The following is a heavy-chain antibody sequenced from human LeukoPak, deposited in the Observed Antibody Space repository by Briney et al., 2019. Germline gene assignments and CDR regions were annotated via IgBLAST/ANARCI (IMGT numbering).Heavy chain of an antibody. CDR1: GGSFSSQY. CDR3: ARNSGSYLFDY. V-gene: IGHV4-59*11. J-gene: IGHJ4*02. D-gene: IGHD1-26*01. CDR2: IYYSGST. Sequence: PSETLSLTYTVSGGSFSSQYWSWIRQPPGKGLEWIGYIYYSGSTNYNPSLKSRVTISVDTSKNQFSLKLSSVTAADTAVYYCARNSGSYLFDYWGQGTLVTVSS.